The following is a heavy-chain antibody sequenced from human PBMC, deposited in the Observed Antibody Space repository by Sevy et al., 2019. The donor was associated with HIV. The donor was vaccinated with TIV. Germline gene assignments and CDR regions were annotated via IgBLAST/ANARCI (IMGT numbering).Heavy chain of an antibody. V-gene: IGHV3-30*18. J-gene: IGHJ5*02. CDR2: ISKNSNYK. Sequence: GGSLRLSCVVSGFSFSSNAMHWVRQAPGKGLVWVAVISKNSNYKAYGDSVKGRFTISRDNSENTLYLQMSGLRNEDTGLYYCAKDSGYSIGWYPSFDPWGQGTLVTVSS. D-gene: IGHD6-19*01. CDR3: AKDSGYSIGWYPSFDP. CDR1: GFSFSSNA.